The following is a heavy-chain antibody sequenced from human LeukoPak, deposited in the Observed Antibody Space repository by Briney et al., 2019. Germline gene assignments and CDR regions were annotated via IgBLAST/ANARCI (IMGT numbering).Heavy chain of an antibody. Sequence: GASVKVSCKASGGTFSSYAISWVRQAPGQGLEWMGGIIPIFGTANYAQKFQGRVTITADKSTSTAYMELSSLRSEDTAVYYCASQTTVTTYWFDPWGQGTLVTVSS. CDR2: IIPIFGTA. D-gene: IGHD4-17*01. J-gene: IGHJ5*02. V-gene: IGHV1-69*06. CDR3: ASQTTVTTYWFDP. CDR1: GGTFSSYA.